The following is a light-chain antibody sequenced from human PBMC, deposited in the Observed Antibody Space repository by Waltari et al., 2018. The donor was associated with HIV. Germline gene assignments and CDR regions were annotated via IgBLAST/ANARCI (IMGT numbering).Light chain of an antibody. Sequence: EIVLTQSPGTLSLSPGETATLSCRASHSISSTSLAWYQQKPGQAPRFLIYGASSSATGIPDRFSGSGSGTDFTLTISRLEPEDFAVYYCQNYDSSPPYTFGQGTKLEIK. CDR1: HSISSTS. V-gene: IGKV3-20*01. CDR2: GAS. J-gene: IGKJ2*01. CDR3: QNYDSSPPYT.